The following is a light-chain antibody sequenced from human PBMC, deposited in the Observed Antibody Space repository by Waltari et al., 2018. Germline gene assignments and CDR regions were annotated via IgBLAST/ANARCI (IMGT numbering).Light chain of an antibody. CDR1: RSNIGTNY. CDR2: RNN. Sequence: QSVLTQPPSASGTPGQRVTISCSGSRSNIGTNYVYWYQQHPGTAPKLLIYRNNQRPSGVPDRFSGSKSGTSASLAISGLRSEDEADYYCAVWDDSLSGRVFGGGTKVTVL. J-gene: IGLJ3*02. V-gene: IGLV1-47*01. CDR3: AVWDDSLSGRV.